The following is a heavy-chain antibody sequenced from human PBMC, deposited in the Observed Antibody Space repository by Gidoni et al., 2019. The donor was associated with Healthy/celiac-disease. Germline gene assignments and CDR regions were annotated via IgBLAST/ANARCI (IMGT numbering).Heavy chain of an antibody. CDR1: GYSFTSYW. J-gene: IGHJ4*02. CDR3: ARLSSFDTSSQPGGGDY. D-gene: IGHD2-2*01. CDR2: IDPSDSYT. Sequence: EVQLVQSGAEVKKPGESLRISCKGSGYSFTSYWISWVRQMPGKGLEWMGRIDPSDSYTNDSPSFQGHVTISADKSISTAYLQWSSLKASDTAMYYCARLSSFDTSSQPGGGDYWGQGTLVTVSS. V-gene: IGHV5-10-1*03.